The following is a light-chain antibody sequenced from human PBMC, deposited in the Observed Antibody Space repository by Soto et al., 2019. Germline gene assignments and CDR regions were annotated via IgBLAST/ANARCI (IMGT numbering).Light chain of an antibody. Sequence: QSALTQPASVSGSPGQSITIFFTGTSSDVGGYNYVSWYQQHPGKAPKLMIYDVSNRPSGVSNRFSVSKSGNTASLTISGLQAEDEADYYCSSYTSSSTYVFGTGTKVTVL. J-gene: IGLJ1*01. CDR1: SSDVGGYNY. CDR3: SSYTSSSTYV. V-gene: IGLV2-14*01. CDR2: DVS.